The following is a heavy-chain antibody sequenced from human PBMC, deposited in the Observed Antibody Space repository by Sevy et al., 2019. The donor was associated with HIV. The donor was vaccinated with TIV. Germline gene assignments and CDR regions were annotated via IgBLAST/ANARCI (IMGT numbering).Heavy chain of an antibody. Sequence: GGSLRLSCAASGFTLDDYAMHWVRQAPGKGLEWVSSISWNSVRIDCADSVKGRFTISRDNAKRSLFLQMNSLRPEDTALYFCAKADRSSGWYGAFDIWGQGTMVTVSS. D-gene: IGHD6-19*01. CDR1: GFTLDDYA. J-gene: IGHJ3*02. CDR3: AKADRSSGWYGAFDI. CDR2: ISWNSVRI. V-gene: IGHV3-9*01.